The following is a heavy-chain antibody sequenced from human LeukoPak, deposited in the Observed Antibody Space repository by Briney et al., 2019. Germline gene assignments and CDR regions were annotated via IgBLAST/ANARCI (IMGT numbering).Heavy chain of an antibody. CDR2: IYHSGST. CDR1: GYSISSGYY. Sequence: PSETLSLTCTVSGYSISSGYYWGWIRQPPGKGLEWIGSIYHSGSTYYNPSLKSRVTISVDTSKNQFSLKLSSVTAADTAVYYCARGITMVRGVIITGVWFDYWGQGTLVTVSS. D-gene: IGHD3-10*01. J-gene: IGHJ5*01. V-gene: IGHV4-38-2*02. CDR3: ARGITMVRGVIITGVWFDY.